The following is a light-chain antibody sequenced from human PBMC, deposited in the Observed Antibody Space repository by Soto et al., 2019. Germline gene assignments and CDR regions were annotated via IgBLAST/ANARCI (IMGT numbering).Light chain of an antibody. V-gene: IGKV1-39*01. Sequence: DIQVTQSPSSLSASVGDRVTITCRASQSISSYLNWYQQKPGKAPKLLIYAAFSLQSGVPSRFSGSGSGTDFTLTISSLQPEDFATYYCQQSYSTPNTFGQGTKLEIK. CDR2: AAF. CDR1: QSISSY. J-gene: IGKJ2*01. CDR3: QQSYSTPNT.